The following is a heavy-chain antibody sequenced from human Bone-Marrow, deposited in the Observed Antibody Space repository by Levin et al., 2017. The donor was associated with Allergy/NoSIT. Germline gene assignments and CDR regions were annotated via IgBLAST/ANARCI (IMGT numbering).Heavy chain of an antibody. J-gene: IGHJ3*02. Sequence: PGGSLRLSCAASGFTFEDYAMYWVRQAPGKGLEWVSLISWDGDTTYYADSVKGRFTISRDNSKNSLFLQMSSLRPEDTALYYCAKDIAGNYDSIVLDDAFDMCGQGTMVTVSS. V-gene: IGHV3-43D*04. CDR2: ISWDGDTT. CDR1: GFTFEDYA. D-gene: IGHD3-22*01. CDR3: AKDIAGNYDSIVLDDAFDM.